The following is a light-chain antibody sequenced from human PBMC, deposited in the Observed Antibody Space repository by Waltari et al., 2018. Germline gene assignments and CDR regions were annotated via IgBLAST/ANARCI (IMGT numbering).Light chain of an antibody. Sequence: EIVMTQSPATLSVSPGERSTLPCRASQSVSSNLAWYPQKPGQAPRLLIYGASTRATGIPARFSGSGSGTEFTLTISSLQSEDFAVYYCQQYNNWPPNFGQGTKLEIK. J-gene: IGKJ2*01. CDR3: QQYNNWPPN. CDR1: QSVSSN. CDR2: GAS. V-gene: IGKV3-15*01.